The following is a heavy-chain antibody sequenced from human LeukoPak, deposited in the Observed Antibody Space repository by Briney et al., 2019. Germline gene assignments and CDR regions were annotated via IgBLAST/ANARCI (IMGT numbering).Heavy chain of an antibody. V-gene: IGHV4-34*01. Sequence: PSETLSLTCAVYGGSFSGYYWSWIRQPPGKGLEWIGEINHSGSTNYNPSLKSRVTISVDTSKKQFTLKLSSVTAADTAVYYCVTYYFDSSGPKKNYWGQGTLVTVSS. CDR1: GGSFSGYY. CDR3: VTYYFDSSGPKKNY. CDR2: INHSGST. D-gene: IGHD3-22*01. J-gene: IGHJ4*02.